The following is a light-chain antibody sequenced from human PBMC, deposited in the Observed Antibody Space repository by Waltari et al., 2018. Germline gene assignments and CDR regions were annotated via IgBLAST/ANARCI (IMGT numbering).Light chain of an antibody. Sequence: EVVMTQSPATLSVSPGERASLSCRASQSIATNLAWYQQKPGQSPRLLVYDASTRAHSIPARFRGSGSGTEFTLTISSLQSEDSAVYYCQQYNRWPPITFGQGTRLEIK. CDR3: QQYNRWPPIT. J-gene: IGKJ5*01. CDR2: DAS. CDR1: QSIATN. V-gene: IGKV3-15*01.